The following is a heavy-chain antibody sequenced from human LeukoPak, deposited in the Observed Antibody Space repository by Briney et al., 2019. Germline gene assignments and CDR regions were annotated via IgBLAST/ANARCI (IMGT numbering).Heavy chain of an antibody. Sequence: PGGSLRLSCAASGFTFSSYGMHWVRQAPGKGLEWVAVISYDGSNKYYADSVKGRFTISRDNSKNTLYLQMNSLRAEDTAVYYCAKELYCSSTSCYPPPHYYYGMDVWGQGTTVTVSS. D-gene: IGHD2-2*01. CDR2: ISYDGSNK. V-gene: IGHV3-30*18. CDR3: AKELYCSSTSCYPPPHYYYGMDV. CDR1: GFTFSSYG. J-gene: IGHJ6*02.